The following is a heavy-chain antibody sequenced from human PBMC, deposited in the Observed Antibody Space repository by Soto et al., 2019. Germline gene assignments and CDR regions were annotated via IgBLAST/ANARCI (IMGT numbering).Heavy chain of an antibody. CDR1: GLTFSSYW. V-gene: IGHV3-7*01. D-gene: IGHD5-18*01. J-gene: IGHJ4*02. CDR2: IKQDGSEK. Sequence: GAALRRSCAASGLTFSSYWWSWVHQAPGKGLEWVANIKQDGSEKYYVDSVKGRFTISRDNAKNSLYLQMNSLRAEDTAVYYCARPEQYSYGQFDYWGQGTLVTVSS. CDR3: ARPEQYSYGQFDY.